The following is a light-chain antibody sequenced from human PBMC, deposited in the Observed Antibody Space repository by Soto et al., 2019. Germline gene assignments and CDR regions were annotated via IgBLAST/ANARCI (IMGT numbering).Light chain of an antibody. Sequence: DIHVTQSPSFVSASVGDRVTITCRASQAITSWLAWYQQKPGRAPKLLIYSASSLQSGAPSRFTGSGSGTDFTLTITSLQPDDAAVYYCQQTRSFPLTFGGGTKVEI. CDR1: QAITSW. J-gene: IGKJ4*01. V-gene: IGKV1-12*01. CDR2: SAS. CDR3: QQTRSFPLT.